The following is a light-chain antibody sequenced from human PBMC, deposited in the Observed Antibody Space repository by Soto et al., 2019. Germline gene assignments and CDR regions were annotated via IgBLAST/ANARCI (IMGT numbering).Light chain of an antibody. Sequence: EIMMTQSPATLSVSPGERATLSCRASQSINSNLAWYQQKPGQAPRLLIYRASTRATNIPARFSGSGSGTEFTLTISSLQSEDCAVYYCQQYGNWPRPFGQGTKVEIK. CDR3: QQYGNWPRP. CDR2: RAS. V-gene: IGKV3-15*01. J-gene: IGKJ1*01. CDR1: QSINSN.